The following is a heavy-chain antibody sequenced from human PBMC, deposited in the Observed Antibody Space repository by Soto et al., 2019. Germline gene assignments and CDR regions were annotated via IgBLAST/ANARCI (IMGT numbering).Heavy chain of an antibody. CDR1: GVSFRNYY. V-gene: IGHV4-34*01. CDR3: ARAESFKRSWFEA. D-gene: IGHD1-26*01. CDR2: VNHSGEA. Sequence: KTSETLSLTCGVYGVSFRNYYWIWVRHPPGKGLEWIGEVNHSGEATYNPSLQSRVTISLDTTNNHFSLKMTSVTAADTAIYFCARAESFKRSWFEAWGQGTQVTVSS. J-gene: IGHJ5*02.